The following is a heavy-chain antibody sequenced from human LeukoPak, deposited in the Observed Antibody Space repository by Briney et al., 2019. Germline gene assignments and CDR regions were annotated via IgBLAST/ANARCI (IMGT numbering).Heavy chain of an antibody. CDR2: ISAYNGNT. D-gene: IGHD3-10*01. J-gene: IGHJ5*02. CDR1: GYTFTSYG. CDR3: ARGGHRRYYYTSGSAFDP. Sequence: ASVKVSCKASGYTFTSYGISWVRQAPGQGLEWMGWISAYNGNTHYAQNLQGRVTMTTDTSTSTAYMELKSLRSDDTAVYYCARGGHRRYYYTSGSAFDPWGQGTLVTVSS. V-gene: IGHV1-18*01.